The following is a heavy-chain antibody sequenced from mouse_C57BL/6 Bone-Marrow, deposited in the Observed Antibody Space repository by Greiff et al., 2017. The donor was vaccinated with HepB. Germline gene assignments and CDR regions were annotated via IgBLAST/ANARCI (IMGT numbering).Heavy chain of an antibody. CDR2: INPNNGGT. CDR1: GYTFTDYN. Sequence: EVQLQESGPELVKPGASVKMSCKASGYTFTDYNMHWVKQSHGKSLEWIGYINPNNGGTSYNQKFKGKATLTVNKSSSTAYMELRSLTSEDSAVYYCARSDYDIPRWYFDVWGTGTTVTVSS. J-gene: IGHJ1*03. V-gene: IGHV1-22*01. D-gene: IGHD2-4*01. CDR3: ARSDYDIPRWYFDV.